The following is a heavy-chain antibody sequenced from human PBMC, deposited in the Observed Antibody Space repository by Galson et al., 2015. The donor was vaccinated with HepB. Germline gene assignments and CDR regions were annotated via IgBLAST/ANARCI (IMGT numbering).Heavy chain of an antibody. J-gene: IGHJ3*02. CDR1: GFTFSSYA. Sequence: SLRLSCAASGFTFSSYAMSWVRQAPGKGLEWVSSIGGSGATTYYADSVKGRFTISRDSSKNTLYLQMNRLRAEDTAVYYCGKGLSTTVVDDGLEIWGQGTMVAVSS. CDR3: GKGLSTTVVDDGLEI. CDR2: IGGSGATT. D-gene: IGHD3-22*01. V-gene: IGHV3-23*01.